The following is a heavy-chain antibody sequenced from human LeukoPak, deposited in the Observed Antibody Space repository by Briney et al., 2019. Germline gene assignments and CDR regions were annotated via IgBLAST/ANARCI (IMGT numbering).Heavy chain of an antibody. CDR3: ARAPGYSSGYFDY. D-gene: IGHD6-19*01. CDR2: IRYDGSNK. V-gene: IGHV3-30*02. CDR1: GFTFSSYG. Sequence: GGSLRLSCAASGFTFSSYGMHWVRQAPGKGLEWVAFIRYDGSNKHYADSVKGRFTISRDNSKNTLYLQMNSLRAEDTAVYYCARAPGYSSGYFDYWGQGTLVTVSS. J-gene: IGHJ4*02.